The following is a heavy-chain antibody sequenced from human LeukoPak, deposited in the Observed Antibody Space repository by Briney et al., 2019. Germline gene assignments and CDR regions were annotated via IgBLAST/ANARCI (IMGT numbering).Heavy chain of an antibody. CDR1: GGSISSGDYY. Sequence: PSETLSLTCTVSGGSISSGDYYWSWIRQPPGKGLEWIGYIYHSGSTYYNPSLKSRVTTSVDRSKNQFSLKLSSVTAADTAVYYCARAISRPPPAAFDIWGQGTMVTVSS. V-gene: IGHV4-30-2*01. D-gene: IGHD1-14*01. CDR2: IYHSGST. CDR3: ARAISRPPPAAFDI. J-gene: IGHJ3*02.